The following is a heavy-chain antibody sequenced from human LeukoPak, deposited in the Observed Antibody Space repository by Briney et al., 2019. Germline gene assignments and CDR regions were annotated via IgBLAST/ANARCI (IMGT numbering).Heavy chain of an antibody. J-gene: IGHJ3*02. V-gene: IGHV3-9*01. Sequence: PGGSLRLSCAASGFTFDDYAMHWVRQAPGKGLEWVSGISCNSGSIGYADSVKGRFTISRDNAKNSLYLQMNSLRAEDTALYYCAKDPGQWLDTGAFDIWGQGTMVTVSS. CDR1: GFTFDDYA. CDR3: AKDPGQWLDTGAFDI. CDR2: ISCNSGSI. D-gene: IGHD6-19*01.